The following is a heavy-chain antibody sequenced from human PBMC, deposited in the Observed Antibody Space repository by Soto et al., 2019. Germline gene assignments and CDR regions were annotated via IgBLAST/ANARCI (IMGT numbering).Heavy chain of an antibody. Sequence: SSVKVSCKASGYIFTTYGISWVRQAPGQGLEWMGRVNPILSMSNYAKNSLYLQMNSLRAEDTAVYYCARAINMILTGSHFDYWGQGTLVPVSS. CDR3: Y. V-gene: IGHV1-69*04. J-gene: IGHJ4*02. D-gene: IGHD3-9*01. CDR1: GYIFTTYG. CDR2: VNPILSMS.